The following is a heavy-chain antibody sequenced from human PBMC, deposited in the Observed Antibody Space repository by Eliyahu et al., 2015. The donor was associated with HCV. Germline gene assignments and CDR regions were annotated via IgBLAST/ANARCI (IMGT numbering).Heavy chain of an antibody. V-gene: IGHV4-61*02. CDR2: IYTSGST. CDR1: XXSIRSGSXY. J-gene: IGHJ4*02. CDR3: ARDRLGDFDY. Sequence: QVQLQESGPXLVKPXQTLSLXCTXPXXSIRSGSXYWSWIRQPAGKGLEWXGRIYTSGSTNYNPSLKSRVTISVDTSKNQFSLKLSSVTAADTAVYYCARDRLGDFDYWGQGTLVTVSS. D-gene: IGHD7-27*01.